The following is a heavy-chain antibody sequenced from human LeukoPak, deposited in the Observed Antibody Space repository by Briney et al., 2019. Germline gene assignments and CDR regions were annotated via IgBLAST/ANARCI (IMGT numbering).Heavy chain of an antibody. D-gene: IGHD1-1*01. V-gene: IGHV3-74*01. CDR3: ARRGTGHGMDV. Sequence: PGGSLRLSCAASGFTFNNYRIHWVRQVPGKGLVWVSRINKDGRSASYVDAVKGRFTISRDNAKNTLFLQMNSLRAEDTAVYYCARRGTGHGMDVWGQGTTVIVSS. J-gene: IGHJ6*02. CDR2: INKDGRSA. CDR1: GFTFNNYR.